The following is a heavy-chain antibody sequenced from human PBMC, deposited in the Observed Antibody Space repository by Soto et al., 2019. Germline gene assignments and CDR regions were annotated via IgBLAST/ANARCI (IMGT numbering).Heavy chain of an antibody. V-gene: IGHV1-18*01. CDR1: GYTFTSYG. Sequence: ASVKVSCKASGYTFTSYGISWVRQAPGQGLEWMGWISAYNGNTNYAQKHQGRVTMTTDTSTSTAYMELRSLRSDDTAVYYCARRGEDIVVVPAAKSRVLDAFDIWGQGTMVTVSS. D-gene: IGHD2-2*01. CDR2: ISAYNGNT. J-gene: IGHJ3*02. CDR3: ARRGEDIVVVPAAKSRVLDAFDI.